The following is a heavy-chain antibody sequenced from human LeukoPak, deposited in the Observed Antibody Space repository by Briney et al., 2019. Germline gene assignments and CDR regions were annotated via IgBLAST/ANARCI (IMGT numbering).Heavy chain of an antibody. CDR2: ISGYNSKT. J-gene: IGHJ6*03. CDR3: AREGLRSIEARRGTRDYMDV. CDR1: GYSFTNYG. D-gene: IGHD6-6*01. Sequence: GASVKVSCKTSGYSFTNYGITWVRQAPGQRLEWMGWISGYNSKTFYAQKCQGRVTMTTDTSTSTVYMELRSLRSDDTAVYYCAREGLRSIEARRGTRDYMDVWGKGTTVIVSS. V-gene: IGHV1-18*01.